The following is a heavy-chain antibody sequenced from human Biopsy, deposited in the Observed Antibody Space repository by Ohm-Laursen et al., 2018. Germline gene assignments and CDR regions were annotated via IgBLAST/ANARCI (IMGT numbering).Heavy chain of an antibody. CDR1: GGTFSNYG. Sequence: SVKVSCKAPGGTFSNYGFNWVRQAPGQGLEWLGGNIPILGTGNYAQKFQDRVTVAADTSTSTATMELRSLRSDDTAVYYCATKLTGYFHHWGQGTLVIVSS. D-gene: IGHD3-9*01. CDR3: ATKLTGYFHH. CDR2: NIPILGTG. V-gene: IGHV1-69*06. J-gene: IGHJ1*01.